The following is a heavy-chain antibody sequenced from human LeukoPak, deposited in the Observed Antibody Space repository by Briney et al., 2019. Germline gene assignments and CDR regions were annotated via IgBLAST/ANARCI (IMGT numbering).Heavy chain of an antibody. Sequence: GASVKVSCKTSGYTFXGYYMHWVRQAPGQGPEWMGWINPNSGGTNYAQKFQGRVTMTRDTSISTAYMDLSRLTSDDTAVYYCAPSNSNWFYFDYWGQGTLVTVSS. CDR3: APSNSNWFYFDY. V-gene: IGHV1-2*02. J-gene: IGHJ4*02. D-gene: IGHD6-13*01. CDR2: INPNSGGT. CDR1: GYTFXGYY.